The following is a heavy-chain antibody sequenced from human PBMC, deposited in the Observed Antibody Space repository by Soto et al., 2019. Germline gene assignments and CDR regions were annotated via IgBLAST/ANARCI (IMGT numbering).Heavy chain of an antibody. CDR2: INAGNGNT. CDR3: ARGAQVRGVIKWGSYCYGLDV. J-gene: IGHJ6*02. CDR1: GYTFTSYA. D-gene: IGHD3-10*01. V-gene: IGHV1-3*01. Sequence: GASVKVSCKASGYTFTSYAMHWVRQAPGQRLEWMGWINAGNGNTKYSQKFQGRVTITRDTSASTAYMELSSLRSEDTAVYYCARGAQVRGVIKWGSYCYGLDVWGQGTTVTVSS.